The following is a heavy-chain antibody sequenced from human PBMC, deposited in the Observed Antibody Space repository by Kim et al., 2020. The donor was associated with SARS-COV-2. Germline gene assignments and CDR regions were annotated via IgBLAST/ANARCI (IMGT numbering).Heavy chain of an antibody. CDR2: IKQDGSEK. V-gene: IGHV3-7*01. CDR1: GFTFSSYW. J-gene: IGHJ3*02. CDR3: ARDRTVTTYFGRSHAFDI. D-gene: IGHD4-17*01. Sequence: GGSLRLSCAASGFTFSSYWMSWVRQAPGKGLEWVANIKQDGSEKYYVDSVKGRFTISRDNAKNSLYLQMNSLRAEDTAVYYCARDRTVTTYFGRSHAFDIWGQGTMVTVSS.